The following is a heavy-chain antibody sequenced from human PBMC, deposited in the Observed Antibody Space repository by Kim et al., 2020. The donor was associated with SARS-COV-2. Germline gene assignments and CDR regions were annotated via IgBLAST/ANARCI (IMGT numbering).Heavy chain of an antibody. V-gene: IGHV1-46*01. Sequence: ASVKVSCKASGYTFTSYYMHWVRQAPGQGLEWMGIINPSGGSTSYAQKFQGRVTMTRDTSTSTVYMELSSLRSEDTAVYYCARSTILADIVVVPAAVDYYYYGMDVWGQGTTVTVSS. D-gene: IGHD2-2*01. CDR3: ARSTILADIVVVPAAVDYYYYGMDV. J-gene: IGHJ6*02. CDR1: GYTFTSYY. CDR2: INPSGGST.